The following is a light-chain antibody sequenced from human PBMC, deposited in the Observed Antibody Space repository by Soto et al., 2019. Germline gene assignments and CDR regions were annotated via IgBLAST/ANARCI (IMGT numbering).Light chain of an antibody. CDR3: QTWGTGIQV. CDR2: LNSDGSH. CDR1: SLQSSYA. Sequence: QPVLTQSPSASASLGASVKLTCTLSSLQSSYAIAWHQQQPEKGPRYLMNLNSDGSHSKGDGIPDRFSGSSSGAERYFTISSLQSEDETDYYCQTWGTGIQVFGGGTKLTVL. V-gene: IGLV4-69*01. J-gene: IGLJ3*02.